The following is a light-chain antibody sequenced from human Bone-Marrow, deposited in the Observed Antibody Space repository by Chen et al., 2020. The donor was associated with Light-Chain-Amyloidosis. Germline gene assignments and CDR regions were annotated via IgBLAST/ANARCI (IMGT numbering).Light chain of an antibody. CDR3: QVWDRSSDRPV. CDR1: NIGSTS. Sequence: SYVLTQPSSVSVAPGQTDTIACGGNNIGSTSVHWYQQTPGQAPLLVVYDDSDRPSGIPARLSGSNSGNTATLTISRVEAGDVADYYCQVWDRSSDRPVFGGGTKLTVL. V-gene: IGLV3-21*02. CDR2: DDS. J-gene: IGLJ3*02.